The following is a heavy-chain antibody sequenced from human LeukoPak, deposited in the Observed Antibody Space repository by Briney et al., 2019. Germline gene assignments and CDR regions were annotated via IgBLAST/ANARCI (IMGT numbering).Heavy chain of an antibody. Sequence: GGSLRLSCAASGFTFSSYWMNWARQAPGKGLEWVASINHNGNVNYYVDSVKGRFTISRDNAKNSLYLQMSNLRAEDTAVYYCAKSIAARLESDYWGQGTLVTVSS. CDR1: GFTFSSYW. D-gene: IGHD6-6*01. CDR3: AKSIAARLESDY. J-gene: IGHJ4*02. CDR2: INHNGNVN. V-gene: IGHV3-7*03.